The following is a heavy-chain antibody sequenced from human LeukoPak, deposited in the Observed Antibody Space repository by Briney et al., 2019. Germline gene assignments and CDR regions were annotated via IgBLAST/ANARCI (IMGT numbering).Heavy chain of an antibody. CDR2: IIPIFGTA. J-gene: IGHJ6*03. CDR1: GGTFSSYA. Sequence: ASVTVSFKASGGTFSSYAISWVRQAPGQGLEWMGGIIPIFGTANYAQKFQGRVTMTRDTSTSTAYMELSSLRSEDTAVYYCARVRRSMVRGVIIRPYYYYYMDVWGKGTTVPISS. CDR3: ARVRRSMVRGVIIRPYYYYYMDV. D-gene: IGHD3-10*01. V-gene: IGHV1-69*05.